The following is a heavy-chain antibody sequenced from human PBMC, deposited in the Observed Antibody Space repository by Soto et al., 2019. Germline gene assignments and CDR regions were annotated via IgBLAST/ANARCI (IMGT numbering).Heavy chain of an antibody. J-gene: IGHJ6*03. CDR3: AKDEENYDFWSGYYQSNYYYYMDV. V-gene: IGHV3-30*18. CDR1: GFTFSSYG. D-gene: IGHD3-3*01. CDR2: ISYDGSNK. Sequence: GGSLRLSCAASGFTFSSYGMHWVRQAPGKGLEWVAVISYDGSNKYYADSVKGRFTISRDNSKNTLYLQMNNLRAEDTAVYYSAKDEENYDFWSGYYQSNYYYYMDVWGKGSTVTVSS.